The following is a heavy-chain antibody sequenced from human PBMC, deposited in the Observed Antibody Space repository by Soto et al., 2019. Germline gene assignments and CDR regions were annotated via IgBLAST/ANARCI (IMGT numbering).Heavy chain of an antibody. V-gene: IGHV4-34*01. CDR3: ARGRGYGSGSYYNNYYYYYGMDV. Sequence: PSETLSLTCAVYGGSFSGYYWSWIRQPPGKGLEWIGEINHSGSTNHNPSLKSRVTISVDTSKNQFSLKLSSVTAADTAVYYCARGRGYGSGSYYNNYYYYYGMDVWGQGTTVTVSS. J-gene: IGHJ6*02. CDR1: GGSFSGYY. D-gene: IGHD3-10*01. CDR2: INHSGST.